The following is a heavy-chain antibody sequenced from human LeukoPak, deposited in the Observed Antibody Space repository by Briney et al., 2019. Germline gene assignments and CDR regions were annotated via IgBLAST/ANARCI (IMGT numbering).Heavy chain of an antibody. CDR1: GFTFSSYS. D-gene: IGHD4-17*01. CDR3: ARASDYGDHYDLYYYYYMDA. Sequence: GGSLRLSCAASGFTFSSYSMNWVRQAPGKGLEWVSSISSSSTYIYYADSVKGRFTISRDNAKNSLYLQMNSLRAEDTAVYYCARASDYGDHYDLYYYYYMDAWGKGTTVTVSS. V-gene: IGHV3-21*01. J-gene: IGHJ6*03. CDR2: ISSSSTYI.